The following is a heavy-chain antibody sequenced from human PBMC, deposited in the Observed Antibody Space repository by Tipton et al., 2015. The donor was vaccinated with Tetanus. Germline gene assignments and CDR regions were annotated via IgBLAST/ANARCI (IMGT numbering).Heavy chain of an antibody. J-gene: IGHJ4*02. CDR1: GGSVRSGDYQ. V-gene: IGHV4-61*08. Sequence: TLSLTCTVSGGSVRSGDYQWNWIRQPPGKGLEWIGQMSYSGGANYNPYLNSRVTISVDTSKNQFSLRLSSVTAADTAVYYCARDVRGYSYDDSGYYNPSYYFDLWGQGTLVTVSS. CDR2: MSYSGGA. CDR3: ARDVRGYSYDDSGYYNPSYYFDL. D-gene: IGHD3-22*01.